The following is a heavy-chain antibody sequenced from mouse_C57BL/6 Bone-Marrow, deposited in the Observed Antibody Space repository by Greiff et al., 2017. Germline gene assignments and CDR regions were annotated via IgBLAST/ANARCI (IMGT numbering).Heavy chain of an antibody. Sequence: EVQLQQSGPELVKPGASVKISCKASGYSFTGYYMNWVKQSPEKSLEWIGEINPSTGGTTYNQKFKAKATLTVDKSSSTAYMQLKSLTSEDSAVYYCARRGEEIYYAYWGQGTLVTVSA. V-gene: IGHV1-42*01. CDR3: ARRGEEIYYAY. D-gene: IGHD2-1*01. J-gene: IGHJ3*01. CDR2: INPSTGGT. CDR1: GYSFTGYY.